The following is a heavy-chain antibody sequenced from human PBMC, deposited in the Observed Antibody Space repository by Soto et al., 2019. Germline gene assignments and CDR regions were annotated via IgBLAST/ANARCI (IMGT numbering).Heavy chain of an antibody. V-gene: IGHV1-2*02. CDR1: GYTFTDYY. J-gene: IGHJ6*02. CDR3: ARDQSPSSGWPGMDV. D-gene: IGHD6-19*01. CDR2: INPNSGGT. Sequence: ASVKVSCKASGYTFTDYYMHWVRQAPGQGLEWMGWINPNSGGTNYAQKFQGRVTMTRDTSISTAYMELNRLRSDDTAVYYCARDQSPSSGWPGMDVWGQGTPVTVSS.